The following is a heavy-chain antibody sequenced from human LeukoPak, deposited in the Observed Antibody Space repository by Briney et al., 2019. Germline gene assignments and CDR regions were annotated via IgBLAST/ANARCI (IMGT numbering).Heavy chain of an antibody. D-gene: IGHD3-22*01. J-gene: IGHJ5*02. V-gene: IGHV1-2*02. CDR1: GYTFTGYY. Sequence: ASVKVSCKASGYTFTGYYMHWVRQAPGQGLEWMGWINPNSGGTNYAQKFQSRVTMTRDTSTSTAYMELSRLRSDDTAVYYCARGPKAKYYYDSSGLGWFDPWGQGTLVTVSS. CDR3: ARGPKAKYYYDSSGLGWFDP. CDR2: INPNSGGT.